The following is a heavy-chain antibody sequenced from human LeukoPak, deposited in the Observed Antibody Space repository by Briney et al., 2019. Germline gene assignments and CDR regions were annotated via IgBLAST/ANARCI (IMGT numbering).Heavy chain of an antibody. V-gene: IGHV4-39*01. Sequence: PSETLSLTCTVSGGSISSSSYYWGWIRQPPGKGLEWIGSIYYSGSTYYNPSLKSRVTISVDTSKNQFSLKLSSVTAADTAVYYCARVMNMSGSYYYYYYYMDVWGKGTTVTISS. CDR2: IYYSGST. D-gene: IGHD1-26*01. CDR3: ARVMNMSGSYYYYYYYMDV. J-gene: IGHJ6*03. CDR1: GGSISSSSYY.